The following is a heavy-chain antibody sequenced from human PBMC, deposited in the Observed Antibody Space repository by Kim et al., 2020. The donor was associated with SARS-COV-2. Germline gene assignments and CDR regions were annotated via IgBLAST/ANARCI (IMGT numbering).Heavy chain of an antibody. V-gene: IGHV3-66*01. Sequence: FYADSVKGRFTSFREISNNTLYLQMHSLRAEDTAIYYCAIVHGSGSYYFDNWGPGTVVTVSS. D-gene: IGHD3-10*01. J-gene: IGHJ4*02. CDR3: AIVHGSGSYYFDN.